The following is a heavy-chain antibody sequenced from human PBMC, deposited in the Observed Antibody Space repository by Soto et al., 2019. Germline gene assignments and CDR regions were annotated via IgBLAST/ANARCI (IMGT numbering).Heavy chain of an antibody. J-gene: IGHJ5*02. V-gene: IGHV3-74*01. CDR1: GFTLGSHR. CDR2: IDTDGGGT. Sequence: DVQLVESGGGLVQPGGSLRVSCAASGFTLGSHRIHWVRQPPGKGLEWVSRIDTDGGGTSYADSVKGRFTISTDNAKNTVYLQMNGLRAEDTAVYYCATVFDLWGQGTLVTVFS. CDR3: ATVFDL.